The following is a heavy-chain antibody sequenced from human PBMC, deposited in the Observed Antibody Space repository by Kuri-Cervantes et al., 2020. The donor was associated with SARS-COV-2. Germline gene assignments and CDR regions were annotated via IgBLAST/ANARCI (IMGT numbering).Heavy chain of an antibody. J-gene: IGHJ4*02. CDR1: GFTFSSYS. CDR2: INTDGSHK. CDR3: ARYLGVITVDY. Sequence: GGSLRLSCAASGFTFSSYSMLWVRQAPGKGLEWVSSINTDGSHKNYADSVKGRFTISRDSAKSSLYLQMNSLRVEDTAVYYCARYLGVITVDYWGRGTLVTVSS. D-gene: IGHD3-3*01. V-gene: IGHV3-21*01.